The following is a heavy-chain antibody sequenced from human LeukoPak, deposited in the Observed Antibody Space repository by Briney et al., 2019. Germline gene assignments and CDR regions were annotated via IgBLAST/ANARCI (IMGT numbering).Heavy chain of an antibody. CDR3: VKGGSSGWYYFDY. D-gene: IGHD6-19*01. CDR1: GFTFSTYA. J-gene: IGHJ4*02. V-gene: IGHV3-64D*06. Sequence: GGSLRLSCAASGFTFSTYAMSWVRQAPGKGLEYVSGISSNGGSTYYADSVEGRFTVSRDSSKNTLYLQMSSLRAEDTAVYYSVKGGSSGWYYFDYWGQGTLVTVSS. CDR2: ISSNGGST.